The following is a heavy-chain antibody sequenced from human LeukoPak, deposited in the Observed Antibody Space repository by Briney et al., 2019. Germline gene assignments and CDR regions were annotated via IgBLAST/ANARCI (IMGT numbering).Heavy chain of an antibody. CDR3: ARDPVWTVTIAY. D-gene: IGHD4-11*01. CDR2: ISSSSSYI. J-gene: IGHJ4*02. V-gene: IGHV3-21*01. CDR1: GFTFSSYS. Sequence: PGGSLRLSCAASGFTFSSYSMDWVRQAPGKGLEWVSSISSSSSYIYYADSVKGRFTISRDNAKNSLYLQMNSLRAEDTAVYYCARDPVWTVTIAYWGQGTLVTVSS.